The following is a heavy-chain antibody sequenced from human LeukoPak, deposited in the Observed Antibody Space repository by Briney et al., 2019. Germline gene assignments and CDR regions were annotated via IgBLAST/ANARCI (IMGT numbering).Heavy chain of an antibody. V-gene: IGHV3-53*01. CDR3: ARDWGEGFDY. CDR1: VFTVSSNY. J-gene: IGHJ4*02. D-gene: IGHD3-16*01. CDR2: IYSGGST. Sequence: GGSLRLSCAASVFTVSSNYMSWVRQAPGKGLEWVSVIYSGGSTYYADSVKGRFTISRDNSKNTLYLQMNSLRAEDTAVYYCARDWGEGFDYWGQGTLVTVSS.